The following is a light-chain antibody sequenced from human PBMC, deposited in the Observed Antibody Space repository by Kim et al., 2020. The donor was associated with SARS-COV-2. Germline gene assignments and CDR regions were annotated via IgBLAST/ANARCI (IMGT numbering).Light chain of an antibody. CDR3: LQYGSSSYT. CDR1: QRVSSTY. V-gene: IGKV3-20*01. J-gene: IGKJ2*01. Sequence: LSPWERATLSCRASQRVSSTYLAWYQQRPGQAPRLLMYGVSNRATGIPDRFSGSGSGTDFTLTISRLEPEDFAVYYCLQYGSSSYTFGQGTKLEIK. CDR2: GVS.